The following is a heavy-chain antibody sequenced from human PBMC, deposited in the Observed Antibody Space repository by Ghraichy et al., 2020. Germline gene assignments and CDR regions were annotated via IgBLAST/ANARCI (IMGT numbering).Heavy chain of an antibody. CDR1: GFSFTDYW. CDR2: LNIDGTTL. CDR3: VRAYKDGLRHCDY. J-gene: IGHJ4*02. Sequence: GGSLRLSCAASGFSFTDYWMHWVRQTPGRGLEWVSHLNIDGTTLNYADSVKGRFTISRDNAKNTMYLQMISLTVEDTAVYYCVRAYKDGLRHCDYWCQGTLVTVDS. V-gene: IGHV3-74*01. D-gene: IGHD1-14*01.